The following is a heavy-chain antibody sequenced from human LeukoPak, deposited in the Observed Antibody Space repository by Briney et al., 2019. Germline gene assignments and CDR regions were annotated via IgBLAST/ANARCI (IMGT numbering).Heavy chain of an antibody. J-gene: IGHJ4*02. V-gene: IGHV3-30*18. D-gene: IGHD6-13*01. CDR1: GFTLSSYG. CDR2: ISYDGSNK. Sequence: PGGSLRLSCAASGFTLSSYGMHWVRQAPGKGLEWVAVISYDGSNKYYADSVKGRFTISRDNSKNTLYLQMNSLRAEDTAVYYCAKRIKAAADLIDYWGQGTLVTVSS. CDR3: AKRIKAAADLIDY.